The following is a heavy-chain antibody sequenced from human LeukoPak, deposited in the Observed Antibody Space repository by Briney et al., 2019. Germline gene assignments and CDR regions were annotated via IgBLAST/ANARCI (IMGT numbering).Heavy chain of an antibody. D-gene: IGHD1-26*01. CDR1: GGSISSSSYY. CDR2: IYYSGST. Sequence: PSETLSLTCTVSGGSISSSSYYWGWIRQPPGKGLEWIGSIYYSGSTYYNPSLKSRVTISVDTSKNQFSLKLSSVTAADTAVYYCARVEPVGATRDYWGQGTLVTVSS. V-gene: IGHV4-39*07. J-gene: IGHJ4*02. CDR3: ARVEPVGATRDY.